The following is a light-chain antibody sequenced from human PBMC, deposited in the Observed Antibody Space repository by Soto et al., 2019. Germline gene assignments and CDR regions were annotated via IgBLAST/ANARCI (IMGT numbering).Light chain of an antibody. V-gene: IGKV1-39*01. CDR3: QQSYSTPLT. CDR1: QSISTY. J-gene: IGKJ4*01. CDR2: AAS. Sequence: DIQMTQSPSSLSVSVGDRVTVTCRASQSISTYLNWYRQNPGKAPKLLIYAASSLQSGVPSRFSGSGSGTDFTLTIRSLQPEDFATYYCQQSYSTPLTFGGGTKVEIK.